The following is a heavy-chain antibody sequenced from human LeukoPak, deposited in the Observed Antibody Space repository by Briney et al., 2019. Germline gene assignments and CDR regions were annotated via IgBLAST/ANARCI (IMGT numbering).Heavy chain of an antibody. CDR3: ACGSSQGYYRRDL. V-gene: IGHV4-31*03. CDR1: VDFISSGGYY. Sequence: AQTQSLPCTVSVDFISSGGYYWSRIPQHPGKGLEWIGYIYYSGSSYYNPSLKSRVDISVDTSKNQVSLQLSSVTAADTAVYYCACGSSQGYYRRDLWGEGTLVSVSS. J-gene: IGHJ1*01. D-gene: IGHD2/OR15-2a*01. CDR2: IYYSGSS.